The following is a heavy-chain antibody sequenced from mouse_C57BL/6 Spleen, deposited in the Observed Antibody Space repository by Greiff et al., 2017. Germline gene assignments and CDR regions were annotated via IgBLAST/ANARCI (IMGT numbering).Heavy chain of an antibody. V-gene: IGHV1-64*01. J-gene: IGHJ2*01. D-gene: IGHD1-1*01. CDR2: IHPNSGST. CDR1: GYTFTSYW. CDR3: ARFNILLRGYFDY. Sequence: QVQLQQPGAELVKPGASVKLSCKASGYTFTSYWMHWVKQRPGQGLEWIGMIHPNSGSTNYNEKFKSKATLTVDKSSSTAYMQLSSLTSEDSAVYYSARFNILLRGYFDYWGKGTTLTVSS.